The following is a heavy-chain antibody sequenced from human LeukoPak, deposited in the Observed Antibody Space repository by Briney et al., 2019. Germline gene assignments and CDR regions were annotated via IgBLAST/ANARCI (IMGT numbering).Heavy chain of an antibody. CDR2: ISAYNGNT. J-gene: IGHJ4*02. CDR3: AKTVYSGSYGNY. CDR1: GYTFTSYA. Sequence: ASVKVSCKASGYTFTSYAMNWVRQAPGQGLEWMGWISAYNGNTNYAQKLQGRVTMTTDTSTSTAYMELRSLRSDDTAVYYCAKTVYSGSYGNYWGQGTLVTVSS. D-gene: IGHD1-26*01. V-gene: IGHV1-18*01.